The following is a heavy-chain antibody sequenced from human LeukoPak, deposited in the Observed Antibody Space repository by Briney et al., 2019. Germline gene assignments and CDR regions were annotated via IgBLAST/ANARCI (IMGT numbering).Heavy chain of an antibody. CDR2: ISYDGSNK. CDR1: GFTFSSYA. CDR3: ARYDDYGDYGPLHYGMDV. J-gene: IGHJ6*02. V-gene: IGHV3-30*04. D-gene: IGHD4-17*01. Sequence: PGGSLRLSCAASGFTFSSYAMYWVRQAPGKGLEWVAVISYDGSNKYYADSVKGRFTISRDNSKNTLYLQMNSLRAEDTAVYYCARYDDYGDYGPLHYGMDVWGQGTTVTVSS.